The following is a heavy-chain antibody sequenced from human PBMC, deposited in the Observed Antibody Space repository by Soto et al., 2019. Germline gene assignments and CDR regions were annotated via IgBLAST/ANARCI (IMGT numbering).Heavy chain of an antibody. CDR3: ARHLGYDSSGYYRNWFDP. CDR2: MYNNGST. J-gene: IGHJ5*02. V-gene: IGHV4-59*08. CDR1: GGSISSYY. D-gene: IGHD3-22*01. Sequence: QVQLQESGPGLVKPSETLSLTCTVSGGSISSYYWSWIRQPPEKGLEWIGYMYNNGSTYYNPSLKSRVTISIETSKNQFSLKLSSVTAADTAVYYCARHLGYDSSGYYRNWFDPWGQGTLVTVSS.